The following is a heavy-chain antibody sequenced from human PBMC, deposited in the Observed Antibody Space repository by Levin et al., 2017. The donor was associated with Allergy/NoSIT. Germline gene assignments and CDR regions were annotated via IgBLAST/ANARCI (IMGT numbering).Heavy chain of an antibody. CDR3: ARDSPIPL. D-gene: IGHD2-21*01. Sequence: SETLSLTCTVSGGSISDYYWSWIRQPPGKGLEWIGSIYYSGSSNYNPSLKSRVTISVDTSKTQFSLRLTSLTAADTAVYFCARDSPIPLWGQGTLVTVSS. CDR1: GGSISDYY. J-gene: IGHJ4*02. V-gene: IGHV4-59*01. CDR2: IYYSGSS.